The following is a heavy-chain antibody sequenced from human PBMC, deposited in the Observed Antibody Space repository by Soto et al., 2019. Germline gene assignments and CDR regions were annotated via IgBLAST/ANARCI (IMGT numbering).Heavy chain of an antibody. CDR3: AKDLAFNMVSAFDI. Sequence: PGGSLRLSCAASGFTFSSYGMHWVRQAPGKRLEWVAVISYDGSNKYYADSVKGRFTISRDNSKNTLYLQMNSLRAEDTAVYYCAKDLAFNMVSAFDIWGQGTMVTVSS. J-gene: IGHJ3*02. V-gene: IGHV3-30*18. CDR2: ISYDGSNK. CDR1: GFTFSSYG. D-gene: IGHD5-18*01.